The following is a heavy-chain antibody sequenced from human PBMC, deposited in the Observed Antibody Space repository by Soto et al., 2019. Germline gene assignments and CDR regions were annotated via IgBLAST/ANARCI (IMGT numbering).Heavy chain of an antibody. CDR3: ARETVGSVTTYPDY. J-gene: IGHJ4*02. V-gene: IGHV4-39*02. CDR2: IT. D-gene: IGHD4-17*01. CDR1: GGSISSSNYY. Sequence: QLQLQESGPGLVKPSETLSLTCTVSGGSISSSNYYWGWSRQPPGKGLEWIGSITYYNPSLKSRVTIPVDTSKNHVSLKLSSVTAADTAVYYCARETVGSVTTYPDYWGQGTLVTVSS.